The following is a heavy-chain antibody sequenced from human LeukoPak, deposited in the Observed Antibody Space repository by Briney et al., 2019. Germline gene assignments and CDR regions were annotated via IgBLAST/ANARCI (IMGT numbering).Heavy chain of an antibody. CDR1: GGTFSSYA. V-gene: IGHV1-69*13. Sequence: SVKVSCKASGGTFSSYAISWVRQAPGQGLDWMGGIIPIFGTANYAQKFQGRVTITADESTSTAYMELSSLRSEDTAVYYCARESGYDILTGYLDYWGQGTLVTVSS. CDR3: ARESGYDILTGYLDY. CDR2: IIPIFGTA. J-gene: IGHJ4*02. D-gene: IGHD3-9*01.